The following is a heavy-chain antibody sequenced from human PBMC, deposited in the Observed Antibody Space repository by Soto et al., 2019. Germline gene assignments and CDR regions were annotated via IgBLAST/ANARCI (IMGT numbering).Heavy chain of an antibody. J-gene: IGHJ3*02. Sequence: PGESLKISCKGSGYSFTSYWIGWVRQMPGKGLEWMGIIYPGDSDTRHSPSFQGQVTISADKSISTAYLQWSSLKASDTAMYYCARQLDSSGYYWAIWGQGTMVTVSS. CDR3: ARQLDSSGYYWAI. V-gene: IGHV5-51*01. CDR1: GYSFTSYW. D-gene: IGHD3-22*01. CDR2: IYPGDSDT.